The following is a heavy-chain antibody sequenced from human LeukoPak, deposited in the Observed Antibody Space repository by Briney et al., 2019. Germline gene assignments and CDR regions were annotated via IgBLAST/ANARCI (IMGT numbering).Heavy chain of an antibody. D-gene: IGHD6-19*01. CDR1: GGTFSSYA. CDR2: IIPILGIA. CDR3: ARLKGRWQVQDAFDI. J-gene: IGHJ3*02. V-gene: IGHV1-69*04. Sequence: ASVKVSCKASGGTFSSYAISWVRQAPGQGLEWMGRIIPILGIANYAQKFQGRVTITADKSTSTAYMELSSLRSEDTAVYYCARLKGRWQVQDAFDIWGQGTMVTVSS.